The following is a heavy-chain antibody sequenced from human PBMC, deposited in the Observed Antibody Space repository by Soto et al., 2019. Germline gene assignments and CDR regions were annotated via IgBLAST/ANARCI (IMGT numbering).Heavy chain of an antibody. D-gene: IGHD5-18*01. CDR2: LSSDGISE. CDR1: GFTITYYG. J-gene: IGHJ4*02. Sequence: QVQLVESGGGVVQPGGSLRLSCAASGFTITYYGMHWVRQAPGKGLEWVAALSSDGISEYYADSVKGRFSVSRDNIKNSMFMQISSLKGEDTAVYFCVRNFAPQGQYNFDYWGQGTLVTVSS. CDR3: VRNFAPQGQYNFDY. V-gene: IGHV3-33*01.